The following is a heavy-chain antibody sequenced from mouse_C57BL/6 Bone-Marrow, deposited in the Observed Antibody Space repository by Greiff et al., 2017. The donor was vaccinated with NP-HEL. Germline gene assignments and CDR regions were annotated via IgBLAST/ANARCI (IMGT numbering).Heavy chain of an antibody. CDR1: GYTFTDYY. CDR2: INPNNGGT. D-gene: IGHD1-1*01. Sequence: VQLQQSGPELVKPGASVKISCKASGYTFTDYYMNWVKQSHGKSLEWIGDINPNNGGTSYTQKFKGKATLTVDKSSSTAYMQLRSLTSEDSADYYGASYGIFDYWGQGTTLTVTA. CDR3: ASYGIFDY. V-gene: IGHV1-26*01. J-gene: IGHJ2*01.